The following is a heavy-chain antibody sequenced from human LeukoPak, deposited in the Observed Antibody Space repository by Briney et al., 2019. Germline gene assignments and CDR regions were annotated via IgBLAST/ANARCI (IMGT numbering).Heavy chain of an antibody. CDR3: ARAAYSDSDGAPFDY. D-gene: IGHD4-11*01. V-gene: IGHV4-61*01. CDR1: GASVSSVNYS. CDR2: IYYSGST. Sequence: KPSETLSLTCTVSGASVSSVNYSWSGIRQPPGKRLEWIGNIYYSGSTKYKPSPKSRVTISVDTSKNQFYLKVTSVAAADTALYYCARAAYSDSDGAPFDYWGQGILVTVSS. J-gene: IGHJ4*02.